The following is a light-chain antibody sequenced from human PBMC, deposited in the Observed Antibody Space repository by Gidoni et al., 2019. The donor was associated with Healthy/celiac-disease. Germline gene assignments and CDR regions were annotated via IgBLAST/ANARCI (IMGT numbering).Light chain of an antibody. CDR2: DAS. V-gene: IGKV3-11*01. Sequence: IVLTQSLATLSLSPGERATLSCRASQSVSSYLAWYQQKPGQAPRLLIYDASNRATCIPARFSGSGSGTDFTLTISRLEPEEFAVYYCQQRSNWPRLTFGGGTKVEIK. CDR3: QQRSNWPRLT. J-gene: IGKJ4*01. CDR1: QSVSSY.